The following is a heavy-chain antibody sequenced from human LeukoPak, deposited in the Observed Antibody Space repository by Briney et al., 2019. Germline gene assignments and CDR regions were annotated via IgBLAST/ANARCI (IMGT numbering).Heavy chain of an antibody. CDR3: ARQGPEIDY. CDR2: ISSSGDTI. Sequence: GGSLRLSCSASGFTLSHYYMTWIRQAPGKGLERLSCISSSGDTIYYADSVKGRFTVSRDNAENSLYLQMNSLRAEDTAMYYSARQGPEIDYCGQGTLVTVSS. CDR1: GFTLSHYY. J-gene: IGHJ4*02. V-gene: IGHV3-11*01.